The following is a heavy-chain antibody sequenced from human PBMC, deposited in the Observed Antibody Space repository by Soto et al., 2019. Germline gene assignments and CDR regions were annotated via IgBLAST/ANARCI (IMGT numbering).Heavy chain of an antibody. CDR2: INHSGST. CDR3: ARGVTTNY. D-gene: IGHD4-17*01. J-gene: IGHJ4*02. CDR1: GGSFSGYY. V-gene: IGHV4-34*01. Sequence: QVQLQQWGAGLLKPSEILSLTCAVYGGSFSGYYWSWIRQPPGKGLEWIGEINHSGSTNYNPSLKSRVTISVDTSKNQFSLKLSSVTAADTAVYYCARGVTTNYWGQGTLVTVSS.